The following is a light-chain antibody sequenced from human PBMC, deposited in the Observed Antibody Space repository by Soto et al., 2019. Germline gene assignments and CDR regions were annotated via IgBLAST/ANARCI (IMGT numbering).Light chain of an antibody. V-gene: IGKV1-5*01. CDR2: DAS. J-gene: IGKJ2*01. Sequence: DIQMTQSPSTLSASLGDRVTITCRASQNINKWLAWYQQKPGTAPKLLMYDASSLESGVPSRFSGSRSETEFTLTISSLQTDDFSTYYCQQYNSFPVTFGQGTKLDIK. CDR3: QQYNSFPVT. CDR1: QNINKW.